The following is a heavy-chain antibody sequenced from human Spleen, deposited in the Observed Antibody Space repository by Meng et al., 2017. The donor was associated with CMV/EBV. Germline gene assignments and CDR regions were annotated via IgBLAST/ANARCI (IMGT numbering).Heavy chain of an antibody. D-gene: IGHD1-26*01. CDR1: GGSISSYY. V-gene: IGHV4-4*07. CDR2: IYTSGST. Sequence: QVQRTGSAPGLGKLPETLALTFTDSGGSISSYYWSWIRQPPGKGLEWIGRIYTSGSTNYNPSLKSRVTMSVDTSKNQFSLKLSSVTAADTAVYYCARASGSYFPFDYWGQGTLVTVSS. CDR3: ARASGSYFPFDY. J-gene: IGHJ4*02.